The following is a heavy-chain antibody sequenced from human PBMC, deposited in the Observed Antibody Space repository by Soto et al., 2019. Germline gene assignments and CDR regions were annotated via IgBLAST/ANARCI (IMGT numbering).Heavy chain of an antibody. CDR1: GGSISGSY. CDR2: VYYTGST. D-gene: IGHD6-19*01. Sequence: LSLTCSVSGGSISGSYWSWIRQSPGKGLEWLGYVYYTGSTNYSPSLRSRVSISVDTSKNEFSLRLSSVTAAVTAVYFCARSVAVPGAHIDYWGQGTQVTVSS. V-gene: IGHV4-59*01. J-gene: IGHJ4*02. CDR3: ARSVAVPGAHIDY.